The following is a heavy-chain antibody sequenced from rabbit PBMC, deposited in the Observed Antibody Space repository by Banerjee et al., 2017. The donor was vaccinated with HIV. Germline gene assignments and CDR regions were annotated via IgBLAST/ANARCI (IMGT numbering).Heavy chain of an antibody. CDR2: INTSSGNT. CDR1: GFDLSDYYY. J-gene: IGHJ3*01. Sequence: QEQLEESGGGLVKPEGSLTLTCKASGFDLSDYYYMCWVRQAPGKGLELIACINTSSGNTVYASWAKGRFTISKTSSTTVTLQMTSLTAADTATYFCARDHDSSGGYVFDLWGQGTLVTVS. D-gene: IGHD1-1*01. CDR3: ARDHDSSGGYVFDL. V-gene: IGHV1S45*01.